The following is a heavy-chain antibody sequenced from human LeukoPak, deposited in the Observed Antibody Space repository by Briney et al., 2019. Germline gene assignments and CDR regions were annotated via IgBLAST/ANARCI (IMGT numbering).Heavy chain of an antibody. CDR1: GGPLNSYY. V-gene: IGHV4-4*07. Sequence: TSETLSLTCTVSGGPLNSYYWRWIRQPAGKGREWIGRIYTSGRTNHPPPLKSRVTISVDTHKKQFSLKLSSVTAADTAVYLCARAPRSPSDIVVVPAAIRFCGAEYYFDYWGQGTRVTVSS. CDR2: IYTSGRT. J-gene: IGHJ4*02. D-gene: IGHD2-2*02. CDR3: ARAPRSPSDIVVVPAAIRFCGAEYYFDY.